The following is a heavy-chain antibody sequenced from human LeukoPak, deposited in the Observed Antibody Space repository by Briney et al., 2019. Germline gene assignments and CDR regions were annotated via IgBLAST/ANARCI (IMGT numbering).Heavy chain of an antibody. CDR2: INGDGRNI. D-gene: IGHD6-6*01. V-gene: IGHV3-74*01. CDR1: GFTFSSYW. J-gene: IGHJ6*03. Sequence: GGSLRLSCVASGFTFSSYWMHWVRQDPRKGLVWVSRINGDGRNINYADSVRGRFTISRDNAKNTLYLQMNTLRVEDTAVYYCARDFFSSSPSYYYYYMDVWGKGTTVTVSS. CDR3: ARDFFSSSPSYYYYYMDV.